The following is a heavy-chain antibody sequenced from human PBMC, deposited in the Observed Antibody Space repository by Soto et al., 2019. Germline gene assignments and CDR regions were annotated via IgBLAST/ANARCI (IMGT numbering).Heavy chain of an antibody. D-gene: IGHD3-3*01. Sequence: ASVKVSCKASGYTFTSYAMNWVRQAPGQRLEWMGWINTNTGNPTYAQGFTGRFVFSLDTSVSTAYLQICSLKAEDTAVYYCARDTTIFGNYYYYYGMDVWGQGTTVTVSS. V-gene: IGHV7-4-1*01. J-gene: IGHJ6*02. CDR2: INTNTGNP. CDR3: ARDTTIFGNYYYYYGMDV. CDR1: GYTFTSYA.